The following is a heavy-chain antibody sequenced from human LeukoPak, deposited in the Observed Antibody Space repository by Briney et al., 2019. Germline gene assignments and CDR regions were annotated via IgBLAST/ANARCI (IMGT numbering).Heavy chain of an antibody. CDR2: ISSSSSYI. D-gene: IGHD6-13*01. Sequence: PGGSLRLSCAASGFTFSSYSMNWVRQAPGKGLEWVSSISSSSSYIYYADSVKGRFTISRDNAKNSLYLQMNSLRAEDTAVYYCARVPYSSSWYYYYMDVWGKGTTVTVSS. CDR3: ARVPYSSSWYYYYMDV. CDR1: GFTFSSYS. V-gene: IGHV3-21*01. J-gene: IGHJ6*03.